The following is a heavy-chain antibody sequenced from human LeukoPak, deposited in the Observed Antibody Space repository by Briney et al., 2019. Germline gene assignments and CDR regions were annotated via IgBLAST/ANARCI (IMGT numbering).Heavy chain of an antibody. CDR2: INHSGST. CDR1: GGSFSGYY. Sequence: ASETLSLTCAVYGGSFSGYYWSWIRQPPGKGLEWIGEINHSGSTNYNPSLKSRVTISVDTSKNQFSLKPSSVTAADTAVYYCARQGDHYDSSDYSRAGPFDYWGQGTLVSVSP. V-gene: IGHV4-34*01. D-gene: IGHD3-22*01. J-gene: IGHJ4*02. CDR3: ARQGDHYDSSDYSRAGPFDY.